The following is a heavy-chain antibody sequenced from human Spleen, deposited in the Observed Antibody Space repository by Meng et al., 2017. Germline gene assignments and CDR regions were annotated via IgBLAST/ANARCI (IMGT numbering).Heavy chain of an antibody. CDR1: GGSFSDYY. CDR3: ARGPTTMAHDFDY. D-gene: IGHD4-11*01. V-gene: IGHV4-34*01. CDR2: INHSGST. J-gene: IGHJ4*02. Sequence: QVALQQWGAGLFKPSETLSLTCVVSGGSFSDYYWSWIRQPPGKGLEWIGEINHSGSTNYNPSLESRATISVDTSQNNLSLKLSSVTAADSAVYYCARGPTTMAHDFDYWGQGTLVTVSS.